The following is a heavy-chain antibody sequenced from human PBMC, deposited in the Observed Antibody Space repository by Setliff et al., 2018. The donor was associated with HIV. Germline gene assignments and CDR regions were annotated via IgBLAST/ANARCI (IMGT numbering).Heavy chain of an antibody. CDR2: ISGYSDNT. CDR3: ARVRAGALLNAFDI. D-gene: IGHD1-26*01. CDR1: GYTFTNFA. J-gene: IGHJ3*02. Sequence: RASVKVSCKASGYTFTNFAISWVRQAPGQGLEWMGWISGYSDNTNYAQNLQGRVTMTTDTSSSTSYMELRSLTSDDTAMYYCARVRAGALLNAFDIWGQGTMVTVSS. V-gene: IGHV1-18*01.